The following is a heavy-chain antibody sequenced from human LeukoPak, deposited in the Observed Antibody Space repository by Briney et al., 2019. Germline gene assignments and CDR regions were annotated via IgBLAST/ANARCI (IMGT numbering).Heavy chain of an antibody. V-gene: IGHV4-34*01. J-gene: IGHJ6*03. CDR3: TRAASSGPLFTYHMDV. D-gene: IGHD3-22*01. Sequence: SETLSLTCAVYGGSFSGYYWSWIRQPPGKGLEWIGEINHSGSTNYNPSLKSRVTISIDTSKNQFSLKLSSVTAADTAVYYCTRAASSGPLFTYHMDVWGKGTTVTVSS. CDR1: GGSFSGYY. CDR2: INHSGST.